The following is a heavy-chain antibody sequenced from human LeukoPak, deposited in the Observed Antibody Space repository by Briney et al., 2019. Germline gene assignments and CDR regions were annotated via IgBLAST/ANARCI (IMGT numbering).Heavy chain of an antibody. J-gene: IGHJ5*02. D-gene: IGHD3-3*01. CDR2: INPSGGST. CDR3: ASDYYDFWSGYFS. CDR1: GYTFTSYY. V-gene: IGHV1-46*01. Sequence: ASVKVSCKASGYTFTSYYMHWVRQAPGQGLEWMGIINPSGGSTSYAQKFQGRVTMTRDTSTSTVYMELSSLRSEDTAVYYCASDYYDFWSGYFSWGQGTLVTVSS.